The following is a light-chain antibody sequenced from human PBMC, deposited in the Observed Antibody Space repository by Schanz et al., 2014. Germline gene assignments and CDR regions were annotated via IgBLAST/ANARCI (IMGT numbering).Light chain of an antibody. CDR3: AAWDDSLRGV. J-gene: IGLJ3*02. V-gene: IGLV1-44*01. CDR1: SSNIGTNT. Sequence: QSALTQPPSVSGTPGQRVTISCSGSSSNIGTNTVNWYQQVPGTAPKLLIYSNDQRPSGVPDRFSGSKSGTSASLAISGLQSEDEADYYCAAWDDSLRGVFGGGTKVTVL. CDR2: SND.